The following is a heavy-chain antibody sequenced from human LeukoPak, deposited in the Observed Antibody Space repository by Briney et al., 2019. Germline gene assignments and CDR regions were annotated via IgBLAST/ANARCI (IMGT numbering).Heavy chain of an antibody. CDR1: GGSFSGYY. J-gene: IGHJ6*03. Sequence: PSETLSLTCAAYGGSFSGYYWSWIRQPPGKGLEWIGEINHSGSTNYNPSLKSRVTISVDTSKNQFSLKLSSVTAADTAVYYCARQPRVGRNYMDVWGKGTTVPVSS. D-gene: IGHD1-26*01. CDR2: INHSGST. CDR3: ARQPRVGRNYMDV. V-gene: IGHV4-34*01.